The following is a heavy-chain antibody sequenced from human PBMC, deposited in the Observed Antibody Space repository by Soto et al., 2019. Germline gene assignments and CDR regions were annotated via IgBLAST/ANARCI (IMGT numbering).Heavy chain of an antibody. J-gene: IGHJ4*02. D-gene: IGHD1-1*01. CDR1: VYTFSDYY. CDR2: INPNSGGT. V-gene: IGHV1-2*02. CDR3: AREPATEKPEGVDF. Sequence: GASVKVSLKASVYTFSDYYVHWVRQAPGQGLEWMGWINPNSGGTKYAPKFQGGVTMTRDTSITTAYMELSRLRSGDTAVYYRAREPATEKPEGVDFWGQGTMVTVSS.